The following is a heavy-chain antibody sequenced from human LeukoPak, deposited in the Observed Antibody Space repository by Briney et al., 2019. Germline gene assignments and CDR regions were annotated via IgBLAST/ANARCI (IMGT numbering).Heavy chain of an antibody. CDR2: IYTGDIT. CDR1: GFSVSSNY. Sequence: PGGSLRLSCAASGFSVSSNYMSWVRQAPGKGLEWVSVIYTGDITSYAGSVKGRFTISRDNSKNTLYLQMNSLRAEDTAVYYCARERRYAYSPYYFDYWGQGTLVTVSS. J-gene: IGHJ4*02. D-gene: IGHD6-13*01. CDR3: ARERRYAYSPYYFDY. V-gene: IGHV3-53*01.